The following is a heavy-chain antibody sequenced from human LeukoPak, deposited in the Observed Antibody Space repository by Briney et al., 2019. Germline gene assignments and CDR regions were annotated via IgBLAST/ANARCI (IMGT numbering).Heavy chain of an antibody. CDR2: IRDDGSAK. CDR3: ARGHYGLDY. Sequence: GGSLRLSCAASGFTFSSYWMSWVRQAPGKGLEWVASIRDDGSAKYYVDSVKGRFTISRDDAKNSLYLQMNSLRAEDTAVYYCARGHYGLDYWGQGSLVTVSS. CDR1: GFTFSSYW. J-gene: IGHJ4*02. D-gene: IGHD3-16*01. V-gene: IGHV3-7*01.